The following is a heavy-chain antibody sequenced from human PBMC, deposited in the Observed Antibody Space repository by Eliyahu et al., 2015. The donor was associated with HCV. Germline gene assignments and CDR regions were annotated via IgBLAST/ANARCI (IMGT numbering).Heavy chain of an antibody. CDR3: ARINYYDTIRVSDY. J-gene: IGHJ4*02. D-gene: IGHD3-22*01. CDR2: IDWDDDK. V-gene: IGHV2-70*15. Sequence: QVTLRESGPALVKPTQTLTLTCTVSGFSLNTHGMSVGXXRQPPGKALEWXARIDWDDDKYYSTSLKTRLTISRDTSKNQVVLTMTNMDPVDTATYYCARINYYDTIRVSDYWGQGILVTVSS. CDR1: GFSLNTHGMS.